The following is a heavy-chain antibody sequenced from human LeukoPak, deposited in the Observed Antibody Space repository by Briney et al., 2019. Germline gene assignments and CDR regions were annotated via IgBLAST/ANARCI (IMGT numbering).Heavy chain of an antibody. CDR3: ARSFDGQPDY. CDR2: INGDGSSS. D-gene: IGHD2/OR15-2a*01. Sequence: GGSLRLSCAASGFTFNTYWMHWVRQGPGKGLVWVSRINGDGSSSSYADSVKGRFTISRDNAKNTLYLQMNSLRAEDTAVYYCARSFDGQPDYWGQGTLVTVSS. CDR1: GFTFNTYW. J-gene: IGHJ4*02. V-gene: IGHV3-74*01.